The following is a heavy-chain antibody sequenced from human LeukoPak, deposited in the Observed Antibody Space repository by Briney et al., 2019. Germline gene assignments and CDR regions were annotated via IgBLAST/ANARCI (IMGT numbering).Heavy chain of an antibody. CDR3: AKKVVSKWFDP. CDR2: IYDSGTT. D-gene: IGHD2-15*01. V-gene: IGHV4-59*01. CDR1: GGSISGYY. J-gene: IGHJ5*02. Sequence: SETLSLTCTVSGGSISGYYWSWVRQPPGKGLEWIGYIYDSGTTNYNPSLKSRVTISEDTSKNQFSLKLTSVTAADTAVYYCAKKVVSKWFDPWGQGTLVTVSS.